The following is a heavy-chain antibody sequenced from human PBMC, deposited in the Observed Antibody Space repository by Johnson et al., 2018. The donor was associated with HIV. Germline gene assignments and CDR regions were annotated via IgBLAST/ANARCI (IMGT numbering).Heavy chain of an antibody. CDR2: IRYDGSDK. CDR3: ARALYYYDRGDAFDI. Sequence: QVPLVESGGGVVQPGGSLTLSCVGSRFTFSSYGMHWVRQAPGKGLEWVSFIRYDGSDKHYADSVKGRFTISRDNSKNTLYLQMNSLRAEDTAVYYCARALYYYDRGDAFDIWGQGTMVTVSS. V-gene: IGHV3-30*02. D-gene: IGHD3-22*01. J-gene: IGHJ3*02. CDR1: RFTFSSYG.